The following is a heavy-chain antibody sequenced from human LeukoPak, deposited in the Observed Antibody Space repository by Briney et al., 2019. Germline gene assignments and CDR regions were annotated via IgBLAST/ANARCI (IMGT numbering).Heavy chain of an antibody. D-gene: IGHD3-22*01. Sequence: SETLSLTCTVSGGSISSYYWSWIRQPPGKGLEWIGYIYYSGSTNYNPSLKSRVTISVDTSKNQFSLKLSSVTAADTAVYYCARYIVVVYAFEIWGQGTMVTVSS. V-gene: IGHV4-59*01. J-gene: IGHJ3*02. CDR2: IYYSGST. CDR3: ARYIVVVYAFEI. CDR1: GGSISSYY.